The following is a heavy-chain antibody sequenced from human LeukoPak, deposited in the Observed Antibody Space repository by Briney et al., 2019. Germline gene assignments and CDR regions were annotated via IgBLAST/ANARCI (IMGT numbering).Heavy chain of an antibody. D-gene: IGHD3-22*01. CDR2: IIPIFGTA. Sequence: SVKVSCKASGGTFSSHAISWVRQAPGQGLEWMGGIIPIFGTANYAQKFQGRVTITTDESTSTAYMELSSLRSEDTAVYYCATLRSGYYYYYYYMDVWGKGTTVTVSS. CDR3: ATLRSGYYYYYYYMDV. J-gene: IGHJ6*03. V-gene: IGHV1-69*05. CDR1: GGTFSSHA.